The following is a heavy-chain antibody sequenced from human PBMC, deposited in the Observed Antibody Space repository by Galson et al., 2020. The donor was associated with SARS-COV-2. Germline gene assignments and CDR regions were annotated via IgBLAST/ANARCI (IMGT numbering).Heavy chain of an antibody. CDR3: ARGGFPYYYYMDV. CDR1: GFTFGDFA. V-gene: IGHV3-49*03. CDR2: IISRTYDGTT. J-gene: IGHJ6*03. Sequence: GGSLRLSCTVAGFTFGDFAMSLFRQAPGKGLEWVGFIISRTYDGTTEYAASVKDRFTISRDDSKNVAYLQMNSLITEDTAVYYCARGGFPYYYYMDVWGKGTTVTVSS.